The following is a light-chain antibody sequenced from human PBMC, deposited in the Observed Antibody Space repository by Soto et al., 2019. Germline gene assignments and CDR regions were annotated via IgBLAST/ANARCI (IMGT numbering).Light chain of an antibody. V-gene: IGLV1-51*01. CDR1: SSNIGRNS. CDR2: DND. Sequence: QSVLTQPPSVSAAPGQKVSISCSGSSSNIGRNSVCWYQQFPGTAPKLLIYDNDKRPSGIPDRFSGSQSGTSATLGITGLQTGDDVDYYCGTWDSSLSVGVFGGGTQLTVL. CDR3: GTWDSSLSVGV. J-gene: IGLJ2*01.